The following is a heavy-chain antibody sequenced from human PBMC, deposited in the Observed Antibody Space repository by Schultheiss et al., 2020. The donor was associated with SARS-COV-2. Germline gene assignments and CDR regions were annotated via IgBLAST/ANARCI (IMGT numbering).Heavy chain of an antibody. CDR2: IYTSGST. CDR1: GGSISSGSYY. D-gene: IGHD4-17*01. J-gene: IGHJ5*02. V-gene: IGHV4-61*02. CDR3: ARERAVTTSKKYNWFDP. Sequence: SETLSLTCTVSGGSISSGSYYWSWIRQPAGKGLEWIGRIYTSGSTNYNPSLKSRVTISVDTSKNQFSLKLSSVTAADTAVYYCARERAVTTSKKYNWFDPWGQGTLVTVSS.